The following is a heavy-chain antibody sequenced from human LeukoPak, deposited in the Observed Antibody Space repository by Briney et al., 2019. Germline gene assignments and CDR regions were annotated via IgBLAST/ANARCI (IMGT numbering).Heavy chain of an antibody. Sequence: QSGGSLRLSCAASGFTFSSYWMSWVRQAPGKGLEWVSYSATNTYYADSVKGRFTISRDDAKNSLYLQMNSLRVEDTAVYYCVRDHLWAFDIWGQGTMVTVSS. V-gene: IGHV3-48*04. D-gene: IGHD2-21*01. CDR1: GFTFSSYW. CDR2: SATNT. J-gene: IGHJ3*02. CDR3: VRDHLWAFDI.